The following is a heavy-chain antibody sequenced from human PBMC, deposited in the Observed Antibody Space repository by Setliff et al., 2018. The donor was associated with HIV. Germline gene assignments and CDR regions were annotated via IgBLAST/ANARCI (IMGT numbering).Heavy chain of an antibody. J-gene: IGHJ3*01. CDR2: IYHSGSA. Sequence: PSETLSLTCTVSGGSISGSSYYWGWIRQPPGKGLEWIGSIYHSGSASHNPSLKSRVTLSVDTSKHQFSLKLSSVTAADTAVYYCARVQMAYAAFDVWGQGTMVTVSS. V-gene: IGHV4-39*07. CDR3: ARVQMAYAAFDV. D-gene: IGHD4-17*01. CDR1: GGSISGSSYY.